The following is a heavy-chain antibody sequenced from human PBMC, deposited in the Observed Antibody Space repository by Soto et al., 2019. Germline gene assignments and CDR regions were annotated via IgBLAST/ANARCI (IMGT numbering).Heavy chain of an antibody. D-gene: IGHD3-10*01. V-gene: IGHV4-31*03. CDR3: ARDSLSPWGSGSGGYYNYGMDV. CDR1: GGSISSGGYY. CDR2: IYYSGST. Sequence: PSETLSLTCTVSGGSISSGGYYWSWIRQHPGKGLEWIGYIYYSGSTYYNPSLKSRVTISVDTSNNQFYLRLSSVTAADTAVYYCARDSLSPWGSGSGGYYNYGMDVWGQGTTVTVSS. J-gene: IGHJ6*02.